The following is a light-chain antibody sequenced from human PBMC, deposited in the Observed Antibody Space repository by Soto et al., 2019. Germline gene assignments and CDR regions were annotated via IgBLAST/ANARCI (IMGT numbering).Light chain of an antibody. Sequence: QSVLTQPASVSGSPGQSITIFCTGTSSDVGGYNYVSWYQQHPGSAPKLMIYDVSSRPSGVSNRFSGSKSGNTASLTISGLQAEDEADYYCSSYTSSFRLAVFGSGTTVTV. CDR1: SSDVGGYNY. CDR3: SSYTSSFRLAV. CDR2: DVS. V-gene: IGLV2-14*03. J-gene: IGLJ1*01.